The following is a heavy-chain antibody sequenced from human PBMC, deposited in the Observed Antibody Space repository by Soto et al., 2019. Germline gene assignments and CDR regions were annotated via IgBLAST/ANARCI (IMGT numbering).Heavy chain of an antibody. Sequence: EVQLLESGGGLVQPGGSLRLSCAASGFTFSSYAMKWVRQAPGKGLEWVSLIGESGTPTYYADSVKGRFTISRDNSGNKMFMEMYSLRAEDTAVYYCARYIPGVRYYGMDVWGHGTTVTVSS. CDR2: IGESGTPT. CDR1: GFTFSSYA. D-gene: IGHD2-2*01. V-gene: IGHV3-23*01. J-gene: IGHJ6*02. CDR3: ARYIPGVRYYGMDV.